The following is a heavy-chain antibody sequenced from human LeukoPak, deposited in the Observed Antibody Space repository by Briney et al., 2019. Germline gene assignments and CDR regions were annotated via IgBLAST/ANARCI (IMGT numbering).Heavy chain of an antibody. Sequence: GGSLRLSCAASGFTFDDYSMHWVRQAPGKGLEWVSGISWDSGSIGYADSVKGRFTISRDNAKNSLYLQMNSLRAEDTALYYCAKDMVNSSSPNYYYYYGMDVWGQGTTVTVSS. V-gene: IGHV3-9*01. CDR2: ISWDSGSI. D-gene: IGHD6-13*01. J-gene: IGHJ6*02. CDR1: GFTFDDYS. CDR3: AKDMVNSSSPNYYYYYGMDV.